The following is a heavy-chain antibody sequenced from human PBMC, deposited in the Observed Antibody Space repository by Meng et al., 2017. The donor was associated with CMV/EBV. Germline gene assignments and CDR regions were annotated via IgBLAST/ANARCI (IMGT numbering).Heavy chain of an antibody. D-gene: IGHD3-3*01. CDR2: ISSSSSYI. V-gene: IGHV3-21*01. Sequence: ETLSLTCAASGFTFSSYSMNWVRQAPGKGLEWVSSISSSSSYIYYADSVKGRFTISRDNAKNSLYLQMNSLRAEDTAVYYCAREIGTYYDFWSGYYSHYYGMDVWGQGTTVTVSS. J-gene: IGHJ6*02. CDR1: GFTFSSYS. CDR3: AREIGTYYDFWSGYYSHYYGMDV.